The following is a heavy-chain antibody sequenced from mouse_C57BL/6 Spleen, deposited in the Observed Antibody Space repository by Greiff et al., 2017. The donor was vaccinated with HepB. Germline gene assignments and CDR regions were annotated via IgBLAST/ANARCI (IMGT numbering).Heavy chain of an antibody. Sequence: QVQLQQPGAELVKPGASVKMSCKASGYTFTSYWITWVKQRPGQGLEWIGDIYPGSGSTNYNEKFKSKATLTVDTSSSTAYMPLISLTSADSAVYYCAREGNYFDYWGQGTTLTVSS. CDR2: IYPGSGST. CDR3: AREGNYFDY. CDR1: GYTFTSYW. J-gene: IGHJ2*01. V-gene: IGHV1-55*01.